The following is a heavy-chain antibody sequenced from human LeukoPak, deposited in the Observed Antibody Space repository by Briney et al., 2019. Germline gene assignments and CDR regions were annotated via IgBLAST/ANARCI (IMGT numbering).Heavy chain of an antibody. Sequence: GGSLRLSCAASGFTFSDYYMSWIRQAPGKGLEWVANIKQDGSEKYYVDSVKGRFTISRDNAKNSLYLQMNSLRAEDTAVYYCARDGYSYGDDAFDIWGQGTMVTVSS. D-gene: IGHD5-18*01. V-gene: IGHV3-7*03. CDR3: ARDGYSYGDDAFDI. CDR2: IKQDGSEK. CDR1: GFTFSDYY. J-gene: IGHJ3*02.